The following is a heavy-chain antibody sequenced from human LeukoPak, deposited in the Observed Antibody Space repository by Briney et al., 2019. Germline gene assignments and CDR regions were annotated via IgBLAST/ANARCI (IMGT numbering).Heavy chain of an antibody. CDR3: AKDPTYYYDSSGYFDY. CDR2: ISWNSGSI. CDR1: GFTFDDYA. D-gene: IGHD3-22*01. V-gene: IGHV3-9*01. J-gene: IGHJ4*02. Sequence: HAGRSLRLSCAASGFTFDDYAMHWVRQAPGKGLEWVSGISWNSGSIGYADSVKGRFTISRDNAKNSLYLQMNSLRAGDTALYYCAKDPTYYYDSSGYFDYWGQGTLVTVSS.